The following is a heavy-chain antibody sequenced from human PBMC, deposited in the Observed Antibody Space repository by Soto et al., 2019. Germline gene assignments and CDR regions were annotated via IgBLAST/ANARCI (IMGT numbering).Heavy chain of an antibody. D-gene: IGHD3-22*01. Sequence: EPLVESGGGLVQPGGSLRLSCVASGFILSGYDMHWVRQATGEGLEWVSAIGTAGDPYYSGSVKGRFTISRGNAENSVYLQMNSLRAGDTAVYYCARAGYDSSGYYFYAMDVWGPGTTVTVSS. CDR3: ARAGYDSSGYYFYAMDV. CDR2: IGTAGDP. J-gene: IGHJ6*02. V-gene: IGHV3-13*05. CDR1: GFILSGYD.